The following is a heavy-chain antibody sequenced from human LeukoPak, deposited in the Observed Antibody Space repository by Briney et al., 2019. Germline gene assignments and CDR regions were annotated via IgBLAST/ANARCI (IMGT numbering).Heavy chain of an antibody. J-gene: IGHJ6*02. CDR1: GGSISSGNW. Sequence: SETLSLTCAVSGGSISSGNWWSWVRQPPGKGLEWIGEIYHSGSTNYNPSLKSRVTISVDTSRTQFSLKVSSVTAADTAVYYCAREGTSSHRLDVWGQGTTVTVSS. CDR2: IYHSGST. CDR3: AREGTSSHRLDV. D-gene: IGHD2-2*01. V-gene: IGHV4-4*02.